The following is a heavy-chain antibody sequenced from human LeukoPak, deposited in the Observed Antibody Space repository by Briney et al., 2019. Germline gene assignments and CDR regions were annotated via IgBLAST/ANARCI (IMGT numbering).Heavy chain of an antibody. Sequence: SETLSLTCSVSGGSMNSYYWSWVRQSPRKGLEWSGYIYYSGSTNYKPSLKSRVTISVDTSKNQFSLKLSSVTAADTAVYYCARHVWLQPFDYWGQGTLVTVSS. CDR2: IYYSGST. CDR3: ARHVWLQPFDY. J-gene: IGHJ4*02. D-gene: IGHD3-9*01. CDR1: GGSMNSYY. V-gene: IGHV4-59*08.